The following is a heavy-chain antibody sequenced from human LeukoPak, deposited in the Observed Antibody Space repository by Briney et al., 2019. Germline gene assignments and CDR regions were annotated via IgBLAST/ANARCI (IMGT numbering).Heavy chain of an antibody. CDR3: ARGATPYYYYYMDV. CDR1: GGSISSYY. J-gene: IGHJ6*03. Sequence: SETLSLTCTVSGGSISSYYWSWIRQPPGKGLEWIGYIYYSGSTNYNPSLKSRVTISVDTSKNQFSLKLSSVTAADTAVHYCARGATPYYYYYMDVWGKGTTVTVSS. V-gene: IGHV4-59*01. D-gene: IGHD1-26*01. CDR2: IYYSGST.